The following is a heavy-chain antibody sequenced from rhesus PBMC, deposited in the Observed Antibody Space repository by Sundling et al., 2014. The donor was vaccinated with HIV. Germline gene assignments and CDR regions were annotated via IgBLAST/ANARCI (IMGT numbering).Heavy chain of an antibody. CDR1: GFSLSTSGMG. CDR3: ARRRGATVAAFDY. Sequence: QVTLKESGPALVKPTQTLTLTCTFSGFSLSTSGMGVGWIRQPPGKTLEWLAHIYWDDDKRYSTSLKSRLTISKDTSKNQVVLTMTNMDPVDTGTYYCARRRGATVAAFDYWGLGVLVTVSS. D-gene: IGHD4-29*01. V-gene: IGHV2-174*02. CDR2: IYWDDDK. J-gene: IGHJ4*01.